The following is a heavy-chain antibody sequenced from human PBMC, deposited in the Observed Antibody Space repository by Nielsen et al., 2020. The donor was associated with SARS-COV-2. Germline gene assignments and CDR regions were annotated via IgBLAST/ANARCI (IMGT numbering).Heavy chain of an antibody. D-gene: IGHD2-15*01. CDR2: ISYDGSNK. J-gene: IGHJ4*02. CDR1: GFTFSTYG. Sequence: GESLKISCAASGFTFSTYGMHWVRQAPGKGLEWVAAISYDGSNKYYVGSVKGRFTISRDNSKNTLYLQMSSLREEDTAVYYCAKDWTAIVVVPSGGVDYWGQGTRVTVSS. V-gene: IGHV3-30*18. CDR3: AKDWTAIVVVPSGGVDY.